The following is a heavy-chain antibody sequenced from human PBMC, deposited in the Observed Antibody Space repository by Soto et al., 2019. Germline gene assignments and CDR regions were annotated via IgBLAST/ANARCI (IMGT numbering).Heavy chain of an antibody. CDR3: ARQHYYDSSGYYTWN. J-gene: IGHJ4*02. CDR1: GGSISCNIYY. Sequence: QLQLQESGPGLVKPSETLSLTCSVSGGSISCNIYYWGWIRQPPGKGLEWIATVHYSGSTYYTPSLKSRVTISADTSNNQFSLRLNSVTAADTAVYYCARQHYYDSSGYYTWNWGQGTLVTVSS. CDR2: VHYSGST. D-gene: IGHD3-22*01. V-gene: IGHV4-39*01.